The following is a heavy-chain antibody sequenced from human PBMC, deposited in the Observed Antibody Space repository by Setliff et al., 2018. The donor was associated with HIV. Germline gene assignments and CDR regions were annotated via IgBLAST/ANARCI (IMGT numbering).Heavy chain of an antibody. CDR3: ARDDPAGGIDY. D-gene: IGHD1-26*01. Sequence: GGSLRLSCAASGFTVSNNYMHWVRQAPGKGLEWVSGISWNSVTIGYADSVKGRFTVSRDNAKNSLYLQMNSLRAEDTAIYYCARDDPAGGIDYWGQGTLVTVSS. CDR2: ISWNSVTI. CDR1: GFTVSNNY. J-gene: IGHJ4*02. V-gene: IGHV3-9*01.